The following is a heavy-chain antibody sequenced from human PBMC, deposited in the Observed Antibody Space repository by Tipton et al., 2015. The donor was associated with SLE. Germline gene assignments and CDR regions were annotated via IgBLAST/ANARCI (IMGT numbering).Heavy chain of an antibody. CDR3: AREGYFSDSSGYFPF. D-gene: IGHD3-22*01. Sequence: LSLTCSVSGGSVTNDYWSWIRQPAGKGLEWIGRIYASGTTNANPSLQSRVTISIDTSKNQFSLKLGSVTAADTAVYYCAREGYFSDSSGYFPFWGQGTTVIVSS. CDR2: IYASGTT. J-gene: IGHJ3*01. CDR1: GGSVTNDY. V-gene: IGHV4-4*07.